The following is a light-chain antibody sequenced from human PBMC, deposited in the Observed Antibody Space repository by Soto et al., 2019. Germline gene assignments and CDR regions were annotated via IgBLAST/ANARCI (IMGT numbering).Light chain of an antibody. CDR1: QSISSY. CDR2: AAS. J-gene: IGKJ1*01. Sequence: DIQMTQSASAVSASVGDRVTITCRASQSISSYLNWYQQKPGKAPKLLIYAASSLQSGVPSRFSGSGSGTDFTLTISSLQPEDFATYYCQQSYSTPRPFGHGTKVDNK. V-gene: IGKV1-39*01. CDR3: QQSYSTPRP.